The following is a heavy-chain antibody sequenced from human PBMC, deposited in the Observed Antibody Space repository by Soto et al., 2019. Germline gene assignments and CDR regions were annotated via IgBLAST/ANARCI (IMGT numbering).Heavy chain of an antibody. CDR1: GGSISSYY. CDR3: ARRVIAAAGTGWFDP. CDR2: IYYSGST. D-gene: IGHD6-13*01. V-gene: IGHV4-59*01. Sequence: NPSETLSLTCTVSGGSISSYYWSWIRQPPGKGLEWIGYIYYSGSTNYNPSLKSRVTISVDTSKNQFSLKLSSVTAADTAVYYCARRVIAAAGTGWFDPWGQGTLVTVSS. J-gene: IGHJ5*02.